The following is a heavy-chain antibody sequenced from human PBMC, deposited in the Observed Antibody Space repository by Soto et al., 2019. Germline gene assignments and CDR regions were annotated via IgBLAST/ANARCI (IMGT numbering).Heavy chain of an antibody. Sequence: SETLSLTCAVSGYSISSGYYWGWIRQPPGKGLEWIGSIYHSGSTYYNPSLKSRVTISVDTSKNQFSLKLSSVTAADTAVYYCARVLISIVDIVATIGFDYWGQGTLVTAPQ. V-gene: IGHV4-38-2*01. CDR1: GYSISSGYY. CDR2: IYHSGST. J-gene: IGHJ4*02. CDR3: ARVLISIVDIVATIGFDY. D-gene: IGHD5-12*01.